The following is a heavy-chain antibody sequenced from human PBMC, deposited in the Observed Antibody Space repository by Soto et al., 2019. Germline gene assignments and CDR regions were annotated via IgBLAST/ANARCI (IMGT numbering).Heavy chain of an antibody. CDR2: IIPSFGTP. J-gene: IGHJ5*02. V-gene: IGHV1-69*01. D-gene: IGHD1-26*01. CDR3: ARGSSSTVGPTGWFDP. Sequence: QVQLVQSGDEVQKPGSSVKVSCKASGGSFSSYAFSWVRQAPGQGLEWMGGIIPSFGTPNYAQRFQGRVTISADESTTTVYMDVRRLRSEDTAVYYCARGSSSTVGPTGWFDPWGQGTLVTVSS. CDR1: GGSFSSYA.